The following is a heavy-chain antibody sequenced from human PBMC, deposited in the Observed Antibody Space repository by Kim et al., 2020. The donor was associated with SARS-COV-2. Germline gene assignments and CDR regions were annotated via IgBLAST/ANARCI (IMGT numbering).Heavy chain of an antibody. V-gene: IGHV3-53*01. CDR2: IYPGGST. J-gene: IGHJ4*02. Sequence: GGSLRLSCAVSGFTVSNYYMTWVRQAPGMGLVWVSIIYPGGSTYYTDSVKGRFTISRDNSKNTLYLQMNSLRAEDTAVYYCVRAGVPVAVKFYFDYWGQGTLVTASS. CDR3: VRAGVPVAVKFYFDY. CDR1: GFTVSNYY. D-gene: IGHD6-19*01.